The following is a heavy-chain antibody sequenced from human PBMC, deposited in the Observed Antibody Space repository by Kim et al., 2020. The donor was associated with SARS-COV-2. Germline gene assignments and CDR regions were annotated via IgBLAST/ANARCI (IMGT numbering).Heavy chain of an antibody. J-gene: IGHJ4*02. D-gene: IGHD6-13*01. CDR3: ARSIAAAARFRY. V-gene: IGHV4-4*09. Sequence: NSNPSLKGRVTISVDTSKNQFSLKLSSVTAADTAVYYCARSIAAAARFRYWGQGTLVTVSS.